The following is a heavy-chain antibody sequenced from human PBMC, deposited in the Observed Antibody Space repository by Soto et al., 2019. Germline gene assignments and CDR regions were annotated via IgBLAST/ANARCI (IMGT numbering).Heavy chain of an antibody. Sequence: GGSLRLSCEVSGFIFSSYWMHWVRQVPGKGLVWVSRTNEDGSISNYADSVRGRFTISRDNAKNTLYLEMNSLRVEDTAVYYCTRDMGGRGGYWGQGTLVTVSS. D-gene: IGHD3-16*01. V-gene: IGHV3-74*01. J-gene: IGHJ4*02. CDR1: GFIFSSYW. CDR3: TRDMGGRGGY. CDR2: TNEDGSIS.